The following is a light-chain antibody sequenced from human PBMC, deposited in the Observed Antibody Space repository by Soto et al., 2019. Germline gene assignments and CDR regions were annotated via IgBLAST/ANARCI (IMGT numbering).Light chain of an antibody. V-gene: IGLV2-14*01. CDR2: DVS. CDR3: GSYTSSSTLYV. Sequence: QSALTQPASVSGSPGQSITISCTGTSSDVGGYNYVSWYQQHPGKAPKLMIYDVSNRPSVVSNHHSGSKSGNTASLTISGLQDENEDDYYCGSYTSSSTLYVFGTGTKLTVL. J-gene: IGLJ1*01. CDR1: SSDVGGYNY.